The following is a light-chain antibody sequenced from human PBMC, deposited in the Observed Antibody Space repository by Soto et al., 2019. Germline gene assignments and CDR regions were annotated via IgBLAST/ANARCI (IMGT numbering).Light chain of an antibody. CDR3: QQSYSSPWT. Sequence: DVQMTQSPSTLSSSVGDRVTITCRASQSINNLLAWYQQKPGKAPKVLIYAASSLQSGVPSRFSGSGSGTDFTLTISSLQPEDFATYCCQQSYSSPWTFGQGTKVDIK. J-gene: IGKJ1*01. V-gene: IGKV1-39*01. CDR1: QSINNL. CDR2: AAS.